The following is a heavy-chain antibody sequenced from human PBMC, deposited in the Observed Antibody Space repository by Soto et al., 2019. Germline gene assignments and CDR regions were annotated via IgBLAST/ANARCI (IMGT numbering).Heavy chain of an antibody. CDR3: ASGKSQMSQDRMGFYYYMDV. CDR2: VIPLLDAS. Sequence: QVQLVQSGADVKKPGSSVKISCTASGAAFSNYTFTWVRRAPGEGLEWVGRVIPLLDASNYAEKFRDRVTISADRSTSTVYMELSGLRSEVSAIYYCASGKSQMSQDRMGFYYYMDVWGKGTSVTVSS. D-gene: IGHD2-15*01. J-gene: IGHJ6*03. V-gene: IGHV1-69*08. CDR1: GAAFSNYT.